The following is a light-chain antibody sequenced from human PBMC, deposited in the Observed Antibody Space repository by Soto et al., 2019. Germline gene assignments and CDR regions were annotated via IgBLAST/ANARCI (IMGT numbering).Light chain of an antibody. CDR3: CSYAGSYTYV. V-gene: IGLV2-11*01. J-gene: IGLJ1*01. Sequence: QSVLTQPRSVSGSPGQSVTISCTGTSSDVGGYNYVSWYQQHPGKAPKLTIYDVSQRPSGVPDRFSGSKSGNTASLTISGLQAEDEADYYCCSYAGSYTYVFGTGTKVTVL. CDR1: SSDVGGYNY. CDR2: DVS.